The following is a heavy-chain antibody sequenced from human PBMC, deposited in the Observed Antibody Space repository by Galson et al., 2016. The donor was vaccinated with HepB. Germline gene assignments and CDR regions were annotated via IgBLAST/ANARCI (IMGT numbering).Heavy chain of an antibody. J-gene: IGHJ6*02. V-gene: IGHV3-7*01. CDR1: GFTFSSYS. Sequence: SLRLSCAASGFTFSSYSMNWVRQAPGKGPEWVASINEDGTEKYHVDSATGRFTISRDNAKNAFYLQMSSLRDEDTAVYFCARGHHALEVWGQGTAVRVSS. CDR2: INEDGTEK. CDR3: ARGHHALEV. D-gene: IGHD1-14*01.